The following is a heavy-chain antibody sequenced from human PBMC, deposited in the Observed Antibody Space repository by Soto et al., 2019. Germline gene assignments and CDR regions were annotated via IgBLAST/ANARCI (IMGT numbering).Heavy chain of an antibody. CDR2: ISSSSSYI. CDR1: GFTFSSYS. D-gene: IGHD6-13*01. CDR3: ASDYSSSWYISYYYYGMDV. J-gene: IGHJ6*02. V-gene: IGHV3-21*01. Sequence: GGSLRLSCAASGFTFSSYSMNWVRQAPGKGLEWVSSISSSSSYIYYADSVKGRFTISRDNAKNSLYLQMNSLRAEDTAVYYCASDYSSSWYISYYYYGMDVWGQGTTVTVSS.